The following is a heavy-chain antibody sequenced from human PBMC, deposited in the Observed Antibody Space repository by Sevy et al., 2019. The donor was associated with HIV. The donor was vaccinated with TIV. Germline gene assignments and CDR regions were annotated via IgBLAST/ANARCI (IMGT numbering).Heavy chain of an antibody. CDR3: ARDPRGGNSGWFDP. J-gene: IGHJ5*02. CDR2: IIPIFGTA. V-gene: IGHV1-69*13. Sequence: ASVKVSCKASGGTFSSYAISWVRQAPGQGLEWMGGIIPIFGTANYAQKFQGRVTITADESTSTAYMELSSLRSEDTAVYYCARDPRGGNSGWFDPWGQGTLVTVSS. CDR1: GGTFSSYA. D-gene: IGHD2-21*02.